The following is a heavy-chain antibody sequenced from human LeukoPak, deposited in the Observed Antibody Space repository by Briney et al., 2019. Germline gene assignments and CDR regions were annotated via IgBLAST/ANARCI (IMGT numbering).Heavy chain of an antibody. CDR3: ARDNRYDFWSGCFDY. Sequence: GSLRLSCAASGFTFSSYAMHWVRQAPGKGLEWVAVISYDGSNKYYADSVKGRFTISRDNSKNTLYLQMNSLRAEDTAVYYCARDNRYDFWSGCFDYWGQGTLVTVSS. J-gene: IGHJ4*02. D-gene: IGHD3-3*01. CDR1: GFTFSSYA. CDR2: ISYDGSNK. V-gene: IGHV3-30-3*01.